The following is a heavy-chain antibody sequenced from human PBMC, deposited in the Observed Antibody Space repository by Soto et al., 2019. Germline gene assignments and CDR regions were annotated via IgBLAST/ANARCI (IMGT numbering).Heavy chain of an antibody. Sequence: PSETLSLTCTVSGGSISSYYWSWIRQPPGKGLEWIGYIYYSGSTNYNPSLKSRVTISVDTSKNQFSLKLSSVTAAGTAVYYCASLDDYDSSGYYFAYWGQGTLVTVSS. J-gene: IGHJ4*02. V-gene: IGHV4-59*01. CDR2: IYYSGST. CDR1: GGSISSYY. CDR3: ASLDDYDSSGYYFAY. D-gene: IGHD3-22*01.